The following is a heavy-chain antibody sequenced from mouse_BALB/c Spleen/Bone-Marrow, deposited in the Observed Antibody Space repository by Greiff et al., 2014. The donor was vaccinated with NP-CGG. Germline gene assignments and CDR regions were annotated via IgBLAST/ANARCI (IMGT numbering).Heavy chain of an antibody. CDR2: IWAGGST. J-gene: IGHJ4*01. D-gene: IGHD1-2*01. V-gene: IGHV2-9*02. CDR3: VRISTAPGALDY. CDR1: GFSLNSYG. Sequence: VMLVESGPGLVAPSQSLSITCTVSGFSLNSYGVHWVRQPPGKGLEWLGVIWAGGSTNYNSALMSRLSISKDNSKDQVFLQMNMLQTDETAMDYCVRISTAPGALDYWGQGTSVTVSS.